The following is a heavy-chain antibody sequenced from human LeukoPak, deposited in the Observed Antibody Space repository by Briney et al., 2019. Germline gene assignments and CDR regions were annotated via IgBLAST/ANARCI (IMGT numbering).Heavy chain of an antibody. CDR2: INHSGST. V-gene: IGHV4-34*01. CDR3: ARAGGYSYGYVGY. Sequence: SETLSLTCAVYGGSFSSYYWSWIRQPPGKGLEWIGEINHSGSTNYNPSLKSRVTISVDTSKNQFSLKLSSVTAADTAVYYCARAGGYSYGYVGYWGQGTLVTVSS. CDR1: GGSFSSYY. D-gene: IGHD5-18*01. J-gene: IGHJ4*02.